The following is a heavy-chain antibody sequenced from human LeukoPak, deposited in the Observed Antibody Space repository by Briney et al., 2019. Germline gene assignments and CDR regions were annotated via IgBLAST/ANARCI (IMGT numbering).Heavy chain of an antibody. J-gene: IGHJ5*02. CDR3: ARLTYYYDSSGPLDP. CDR2: IYYSGST. V-gene: IGHV4-59*01. CDR1: GDSFTNFY. Sequence: SETLSLTCTVSGDSFTNFYWSWIRQPPGKGLEWIGYIYYSGSTNYNPSLKTRVTISVDTSKNQFSLKLSSVTAADTAVYYCARLTYYYDSSGPLDPWGQGTLVTVSS. D-gene: IGHD3-22*01.